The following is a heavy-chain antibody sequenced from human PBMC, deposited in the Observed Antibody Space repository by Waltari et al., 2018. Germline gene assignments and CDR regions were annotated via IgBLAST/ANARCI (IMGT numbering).Heavy chain of an antibody. V-gene: IGHV3-23*01. CDR2: ISGSCATL. Sequence: EVQLLESAGGLVQPGGALRPYCAAFGFSFMGHAMSWVRQAPGEGLEWVASISGSCATLFCADSVKGRFTIVRDNSKDTFYLQMNSLRVDDSAVYYCAKGSRGYTNYFFDYWGQGALVTVSS. CDR3: AKGSRGYTNYFFDY. D-gene: IGHD3-16*02. J-gene: IGHJ4*02. CDR1: GFSFMGHA.